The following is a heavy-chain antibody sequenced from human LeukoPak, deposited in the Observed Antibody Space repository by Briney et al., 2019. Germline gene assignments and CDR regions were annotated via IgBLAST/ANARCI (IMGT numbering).Heavy chain of an antibody. D-gene: IGHD6-19*01. J-gene: IGHJ4*02. CDR3: ARVAYSSGWSYYFDY. CDR2: IKQDGSEK. Sequence: GGSLRPSCAASGFTFSDYWMNWVRQAPGKGLEWVANIKQDGSEKYSLDSVKGRFTISRDNARNSLYLQMNSLRAEDTAVYYCARVAYSSGWSYYFDYWGQGILVTVSS. CDR1: GFTFSDYW. V-gene: IGHV3-7*04.